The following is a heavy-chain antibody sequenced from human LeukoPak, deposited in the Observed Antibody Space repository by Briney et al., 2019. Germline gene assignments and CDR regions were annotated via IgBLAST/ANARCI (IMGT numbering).Heavy chain of an antibody. CDR1: GFTFSSYW. V-gene: IGHV3-7*01. J-gene: IGHJ3*01. D-gene: IGHD6-19*01. Sequence: PGGSLRLSCAASGFTFSSYWMTWVRQAPGKGLEWVANIKQDGSGKYYGDSVKGRFTISRDNARSSLYLQMNSLRGEDTAVYYCTRDDSHYISGWFDAFDLWGQGTMVTVSS. CDR2: IKQDGSGK. CDR3: TRDDSHYISGWFDAFDL.